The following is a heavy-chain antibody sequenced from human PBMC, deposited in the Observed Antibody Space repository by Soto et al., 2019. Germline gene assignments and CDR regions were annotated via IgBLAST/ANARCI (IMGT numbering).Heavy chain of an antibody. D-gene: IGHD4-17*01. CDR2: IYYSGST. CDR1: GGSISSGGYY. Sequence: QVQLQESGPGLVKPSQTLSLTCTVSGGSISSGGYYWSWIRQHPGKGLEWFGYIYYSGSTYYNPSLRSRVSISVDTSKNQFSLKLSSVTAADTAVYYCARSPEATVTAFDYWGQGTLATVSS. V-gene: IGHV4-31*03. CDR3: ARSPEATVTAFDY. J-gene: IGHJ4*02.